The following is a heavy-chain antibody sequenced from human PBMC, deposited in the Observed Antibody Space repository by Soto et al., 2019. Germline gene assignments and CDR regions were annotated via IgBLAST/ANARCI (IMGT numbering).Heavy chain of an antibody. Sequence: GGSLRLSCAASGFTFSSYWMHWVRQAPGKGLVWVSRINSDGSSTSYADSVKGRFTISRDNAKNTLYLQMNSLRAEDTAVYYCARDPSYYYDSSGSELDYWGQGTLVTVSS. J-gene: IGHJ4*02. CDR2: INSDGSST. CDR3: ARDPSYYYDSSGSELDY. CDR1: GFTFSSYW. D-gene: IGHD3-22*01. V-gene: IGHV3-74*01.